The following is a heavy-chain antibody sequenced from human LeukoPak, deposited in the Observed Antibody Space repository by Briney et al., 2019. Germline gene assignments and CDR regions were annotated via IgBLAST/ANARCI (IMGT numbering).Heavy chain of an antibody. CDR1: GYTFTCYG. J-gene: IGHJ6*02. CDR2: ISAYNGNT. V-gene: IGHV1-18*01. Sequence: GASVKVSCKASGYTFTCYGISWVRQAPGQGLEWMGWISAYNGNTNYAQKLQGRVTMATDTSTSTAYMELRSLRSDDTAVYYCARDPYCSSTSCYAMTYYYYYYGMDVWGQGTTVTVSS. D-gene: IGHD2-2*01. CDR3: ARDPYCSSTSCYAMTYYYYYYGMDV.